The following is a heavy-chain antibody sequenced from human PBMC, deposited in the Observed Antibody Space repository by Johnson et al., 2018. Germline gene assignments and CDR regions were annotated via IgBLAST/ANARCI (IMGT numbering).Heavy chain of an antibody. CDR1: GFSFSSYW. J-gene: IGHJ4*02. D-gene: IGHD3-10*01. CDR2: IKQDGTEK. CDR3: AAMLFRGPFDF. Sequence: VQLVQSVGGLVQPGESLRLSCAASGFSFSSYWMSWVRQAPGKGLEWVANIKQDGTEKYYVDSVRGRFTISRDNANNSLSLQRNSLRVEETAVYYRAAMLFRGPFDFGGRGTLVSVYS. V-gene: IGHV3-7*01.